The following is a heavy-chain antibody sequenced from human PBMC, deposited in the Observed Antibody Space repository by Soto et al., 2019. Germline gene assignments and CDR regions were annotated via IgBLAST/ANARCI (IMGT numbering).Heavy chain of an antibody. J-gene: IGHJ6*02. D-gene: IGHD2-2*01. CDR2: IDGSSATT. CDR1: GLTFSDYA. CDR3: ARDRRPSIYSGLAV. V-gene: IGHV3-23*01. Sequence: GGSLRLSCAASGLTFSDYAMSWVRQAPGKGLEWVSAIDGSSATTNYADSVKGRFTISRDNSKNTLFLHMSGLRAEDTAVYYCARDRRPSIYSGLAVWGQGTTVTSP.